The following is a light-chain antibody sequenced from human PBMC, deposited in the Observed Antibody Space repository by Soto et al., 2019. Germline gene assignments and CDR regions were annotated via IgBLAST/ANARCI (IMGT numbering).Light chain of an antibody. CDR1: QSVSSY. Sequence: EIGLTQSPATLSLSPGEIATLSCRASQSVSSYLAWYQQKPGQTPRLLIYDASNRATGIPARFSGSGSGTDFTLTISSLEPEDFAVYYCQQRSNWPRSFGQGTRLEI. J-gene: IGKJ5*01. CDR3: QQRSNWPRS. CDR2: DAS. V-gene: IGKV3-11*01.